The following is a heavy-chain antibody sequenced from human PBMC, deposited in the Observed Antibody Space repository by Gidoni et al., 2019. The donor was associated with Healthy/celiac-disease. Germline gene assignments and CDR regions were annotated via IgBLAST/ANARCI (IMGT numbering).Heavy chain of an antibody. Sequence: EVQLLESGGGLVQPGGSLRLSCAASGLPFSSYAMPWVRQAPGKGLEWVSAISGSGGSTYYADSVKGRFTISRDNSKNTLYLQMNSLRAEDTAVYYCANLVTMVRGAHYYYYYGMDVWGQGTTVTVSS. D-gene: IGHD3-10*01. CDR1: GLPFSSYA. V-gene: IGHV3-23*01. J-gene: IGHJ6*02. CDR3: ANLVTMVRGAHYYYYYGMDV. CDR2: ISGSGGST.